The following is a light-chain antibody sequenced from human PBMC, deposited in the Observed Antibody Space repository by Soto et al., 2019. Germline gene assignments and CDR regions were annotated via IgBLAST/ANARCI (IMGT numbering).Light chain of an antibody. Sequence: DIQMTQSPSSLSASVGDRVTITCRASQSISSYLNWYQQKPGKAPKLLIYAASSLQSGVPSRFSGSGSETDFTLTITSLQPEDFATYYCQQSYSTLALTFGGGTKVDIK. V-gene: IGKV1-39*01. CDR3: QQSYSTLALT. CDR1: QSISSY. J-gene: IGKJ4*01. CDR2: AAS.